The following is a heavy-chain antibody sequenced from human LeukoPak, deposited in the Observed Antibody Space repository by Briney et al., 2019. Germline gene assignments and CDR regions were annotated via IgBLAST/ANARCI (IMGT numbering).Heavy chain of an antibody. CDR3: ARGPTVTKARYYYMDV. J-gene: IGHJ6*03. CDR1: GFTFSSYA. Sequence: GGSLRLSCAASGFTFSSYAMHWVRQAPGKGLEWVAVISYDGSNKYYADSVKGRFTISRDNSKNTLYLQMNSLRAEDTAVYYCARGPTVTKARYYYMDVWGKGTTVTVSS. CDR2: ISYDGSNK. D-gene: IGHD4-11*01. V-gene: IGHV3-30-3*01.